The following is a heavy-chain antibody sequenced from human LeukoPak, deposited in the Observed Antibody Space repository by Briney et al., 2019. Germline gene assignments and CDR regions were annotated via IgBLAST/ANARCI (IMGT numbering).Heavy chain of an antibody. CDR1: GGTFSSYA. CDR3: ASGNSDYDFWSGYYREAFDI. J-gene: IGHJ3*02. CDR2: IIPIFGTA. D-gene: IGHD3-3*01. V-gene: IGHV1-69*13. Sequence: GASVKVSCKASGGTFSSYAISWVRQAPGQGLEWMGGIIPIFGTANYAQKFQGRVTITADESTSTAYMELSSLRSEDTAVYYCASGNSDYDFWSGYYREAFDIWGQGTMVTVSS.